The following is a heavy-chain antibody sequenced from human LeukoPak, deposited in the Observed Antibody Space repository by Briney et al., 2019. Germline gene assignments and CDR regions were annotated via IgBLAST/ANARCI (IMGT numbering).Heavy chain of an antibody. CDR1: GGSFSGYY. J-gene: IGHJ4*02. CDR3: ARALSGYLFDY. CDR2: INHSGST. Sequence: PSETLSLTCAVYGGSFSGYYWSWIRQPPGKGLEWIGEINHSGSTNYNPSLKSRVTISVDTSKNQFSLKLGSVTAADTAVYYCARALSGYLFDYWGQGTLVTVSS. D-gene: IGHD3-3*01. V-gene: IGHV4-34*01.